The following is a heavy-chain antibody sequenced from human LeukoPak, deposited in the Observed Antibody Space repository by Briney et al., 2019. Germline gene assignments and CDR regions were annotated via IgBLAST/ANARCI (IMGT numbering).Heavy chain of an antibody. Sequence: GGPLSLPCAASGFPFSSYWMRGARRPPGKGLEWVANIKQDGSEKYYVDSVKGRFTISRDNAKNSLYLQMNSLRAEDTAVYYCARGGSSWHIWGQGTLVTVSS. V-gene: IGHV3-7*01. CDR1: GFPFSSYW. CDR2: IKQDGSEK. CDR3: ARGGSSWHI. J-gene: IGHJ4*02. D-gene: IGHD6-13*01.